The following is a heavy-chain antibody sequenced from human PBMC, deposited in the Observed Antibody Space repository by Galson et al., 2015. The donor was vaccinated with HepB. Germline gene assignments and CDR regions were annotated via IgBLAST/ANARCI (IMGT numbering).Heavy chain of an antibody. CDR1: GFTFSSYA. D-gene: IGHD3-22*01. V-gene: IGHV3-23*01. Sequence: SLRLSCAASGFTFSSYAMSWVRQAPGKGLEWVSAISGSGGSTYYADSVKGRFTISRDNSKNTLYLQMNSLRAEDTAVYYCAKARPYYYDSSGYYYPPEYLQHWGQGTLVTVSS. CDR2: ISGSGGST. CDR3: AKARPYYYDSSGYYYPPEYLQH. J-gene: IGHJ1*01.